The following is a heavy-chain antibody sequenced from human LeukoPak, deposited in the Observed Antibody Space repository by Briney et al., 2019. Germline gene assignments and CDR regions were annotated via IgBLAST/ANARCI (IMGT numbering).Heavy chain of an antibody. CDR3: ASVNVRGAPTRVDY. CDR1: GYSISSGSW. V-gene: IGHV4-28*05. J-gene: IGHJ4*02. CDR2: IYYSGDI. D-gene: IGHD3-10*02. Sequence: SETLSLTCGVSGYSISSGSWWGWIRQPPGKGLEWIGYIYYSGDIYYNPSPKSRVTMSVDTSKNQFSLKLSSVTAVDTAVYYCASVNVRGAPTRVDYWGQGTLVTVSS.